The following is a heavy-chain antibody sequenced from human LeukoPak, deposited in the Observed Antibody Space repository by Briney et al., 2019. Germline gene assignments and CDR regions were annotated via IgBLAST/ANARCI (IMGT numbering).Heavy chain of an antibody. CDR2: ISAYNGNT. D-gene: IGHD6-13*01. Sequence: ASVKVSCKASGYTFTSYGISWVRQAPGQGLEWMGWISAYNGNTNYAQKLQGRVTMTTDTSTSTAYMELRSLRSDDTAVYYCARTRQYSSSWYCWFDPWDQGTLVTVSS. V-gene: IGHV1-18*01. CDR1: GYTFTSYG. J-gene: IGHJ5*02. CDR3: ARTRQYSSSWYCWFDP.